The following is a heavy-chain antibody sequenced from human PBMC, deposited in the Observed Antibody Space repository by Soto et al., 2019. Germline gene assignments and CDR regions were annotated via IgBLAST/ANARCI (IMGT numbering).Heavy chain of an antibody. D-gene: IGHD2-2*01. CDR3: ARDAHLYCSSTSCYSLYGMDV. J-gene: IGHJ6*02. Sequence: PSETLSLTCTVSGGSISSYYWSWIRQPPGKGLEWIGYIYYSGSTNYNPSLKSRVTISVDTSKNQFSLKLSSVTAADTAVYYCARDAHLYCSSTSCYSLYGMDVWGQGTTVTVSS. V-gene: IGHV4-59*01. CDR1: GGSISSYY. CDR2: IYYSGST.